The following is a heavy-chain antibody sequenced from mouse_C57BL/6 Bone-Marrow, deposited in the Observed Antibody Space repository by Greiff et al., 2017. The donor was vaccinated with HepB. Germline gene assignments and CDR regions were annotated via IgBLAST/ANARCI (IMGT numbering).Heavy chain of an antibody. J-gene: IGHJ3*01. D-gene: IGHD2-14*01. Sequence: QVQLQQPGAELVRPGSSVKLSCKASGYTFTSYWMDWVKQRPGQGLEWIGNIYPSDSETHYNQKFKDKATLTVDKSSSTAYMQLSSLTSEDSAVYYCAREGRRWFAYWGQGILVTVSA. V-gene: IGHV1-61*01. CDR3: AREGRRWFAY. CDR1: GYTFTSYW. CDR2: IYPSDSET.